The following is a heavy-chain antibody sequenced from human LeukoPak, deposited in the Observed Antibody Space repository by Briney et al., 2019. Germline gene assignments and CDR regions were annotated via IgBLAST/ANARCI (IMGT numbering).Heavy chain of an antibody. V-gene: IGHV1-2*02. CDR1: GYTFTGYY. Sequence: ASVKVSCKASGYTFTGYYMHWVRQAPGQGLEGMGWINPNSGGTNYAQKFQGRVTMTRDTSISTAYMELSRLRSDDTAVHYCARLTMRMGGFDPWGQGTLVTVSS. D-gene: IGHD1-26*01. CDR3: ARLTMRMGGFDP. J-gene: IGHJ5*02. CDR2: INPNSGGT.